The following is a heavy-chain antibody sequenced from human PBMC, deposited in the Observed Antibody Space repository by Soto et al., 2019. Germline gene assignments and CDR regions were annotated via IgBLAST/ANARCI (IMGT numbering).Heavy chain of an antibody. D-gene: IGHD3-10*01. J-gene: IGHJ4*02. V-gene: IGHV4-30-2*01. CDR1: GGSISGGGFS. CDR2: ILHTGGT. Sequence: SETLSLTCAVSGGSISGGGFSWSWIRQPPGKGLEWIGYILHTGGTQYNPSLKSRVSMSVDKSKNQFSLHLTSVTAADTAVYYCARLPFGEGFDYWGQRALVTVSS. CDR3: ARLPFGEGFDY.